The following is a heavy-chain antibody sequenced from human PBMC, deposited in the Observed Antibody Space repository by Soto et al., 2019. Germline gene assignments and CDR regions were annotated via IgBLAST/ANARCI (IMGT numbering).Heavy chain of an antibody. CDR1: WFAFIDSA. CDR3: ARDSGSGPFEY. J-gene: IGHJ4*02. D-gene: IGHD6-19*01. CDR2: IRSKANSHAT. V-gene: IGHV3-73*01. Sequence: LRLSCAASWFAFIDSAMHWVRQASVKVLEWVGRIRSKANSHATAYAASVKGRFTISRDDSKNTANLQMSSLKTEDTAVYFCARDSGSGPFEYWGQGSLVTVSS.